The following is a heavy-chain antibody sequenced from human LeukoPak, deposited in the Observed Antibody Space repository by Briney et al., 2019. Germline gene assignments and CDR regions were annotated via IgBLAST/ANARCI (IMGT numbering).Heavy chain of an antibody. CDR2: IHYGGTT. D-gene: IGHD6-25*01. J-gene: IGHJ4*02. V-gene: IGHV4-39*01. CDR3: ARRIAAAGDC. CDR1: GGSISSNDYY. Sequence: PSETLSLTCTVSGGSISSNDYYWGWIRQPPGKGLEWIGSIHYGGTTYYNPSLKSRVTISVDTSKNQYSLKLNSVTVADTAVYYCARRIAAAGDCWGQGTLVTVSS.